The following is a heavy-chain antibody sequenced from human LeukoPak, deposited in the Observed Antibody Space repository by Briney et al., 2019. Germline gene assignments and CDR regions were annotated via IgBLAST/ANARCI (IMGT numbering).Heavy chain of an antibody. J-gene: IGHJ5*02. V-gene: IGHV1-2*07. D-gene: IGHD3-10*01. CDR1: GYTFTGYY. CDR3: ARVRPGPYNWFDP. Sequence: ASVKVSCKASGYTFTGYYMHWVRQASGQGPEWLGWINTNTGKTGYPDKFQGRVTMTRDNSIRTAYMELRSLTSDDTAVYYCARVRPGPYNWFDPWGQGTLVTVSP. CDR2: INTNTGKT.